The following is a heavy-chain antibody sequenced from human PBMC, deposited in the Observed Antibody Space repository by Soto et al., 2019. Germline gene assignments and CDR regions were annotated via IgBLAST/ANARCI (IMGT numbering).Heavy chain of an antibody. CDR2: IYWSGDE. CDR1: GFSLSTSGVG. Sequence: QGTLKESGPTLVKPTQTLTLTCSFSGFSLSTSGVGVGWIRESPVKALEWLALIYWSGDEHYRPSLKSRLSIVKDTSTNHVVLIMTDMDPVDTATYYCARGLATLPVFAFDIWGQGTMVTVSS. CDR3: ARGLATLPVFAFDI. D-gene: IGHD6-6*01. V-gene: IGHV2-5*01. J-gene: IGHJ3*02.